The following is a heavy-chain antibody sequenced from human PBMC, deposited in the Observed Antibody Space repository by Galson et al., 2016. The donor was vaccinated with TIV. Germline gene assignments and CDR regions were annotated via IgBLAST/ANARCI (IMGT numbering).Heavy chain of an antibody. CDR1: GFSFSRNA. V-gene: IGHV3-30-3*01. CDR3: ATSTVGENIYYYGMDV. J-gene: IGHJ6*02. CDR2: ISYDGTNR. D-gene: IGHD1-26*01. Sequence: SLRLSCAVSGFSFSRNAMHWVRQAPGRGLEWVAVISYDGTNRYYADSVKGRLTVSRDNSRNTVYLQMNSVRTEDTALYYCATSTVGENIYYYGMDVWGQGTPVTVSS.